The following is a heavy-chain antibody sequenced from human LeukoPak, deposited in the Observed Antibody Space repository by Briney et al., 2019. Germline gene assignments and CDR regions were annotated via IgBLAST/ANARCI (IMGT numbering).Heavy chain of an antibody. J-gene: IGHJ4*02. CDR1: GFTFDDYG. D-gene: IGHD3-22*01. V-gene: IGHV3-20*04. Sequence: PGGSLRLSCAASGFTFDDYGMSWVRQAPGKGLEWVSGINWNGGSTGYADSVKGRFTISRDNAKNSLYLQMNSLRAEDTALYYCAAHYYDSSGYLNFDYWGQGTLVTVSS. CDR3: AAHYYDSSGYLNFDY. CDR2: INWNGGST.